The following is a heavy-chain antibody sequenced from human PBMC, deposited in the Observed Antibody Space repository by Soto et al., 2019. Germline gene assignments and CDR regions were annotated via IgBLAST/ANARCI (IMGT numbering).Heavy chain of an antibody. CDR2: ISGSGGST. Sequence: EVQLLESGGGLVQPGGSLRLSCAASGFTFSCYAMNWVRQAPGKGLEWVSVISGSGGSTYYADSVKGRFTISRDNSKNTLYLQMNSLRAEDTAVYYCARRGPGTYFDDWGQGTLVTVSS. D-gene: IGHD6-13*01. J-gene: IGHJ4*02. CDR1: GFTFSCYA. CDR3: ARRGPGTYFDD. V-gene: IGHV3-23*01.